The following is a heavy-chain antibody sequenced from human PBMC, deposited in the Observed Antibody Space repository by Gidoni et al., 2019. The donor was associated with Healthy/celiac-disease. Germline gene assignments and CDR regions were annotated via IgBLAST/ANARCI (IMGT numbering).Heavy chain of an antibody. CDR1: GGTFSSYA. CDR2: IIPIFGTA. CDR3: ARERRREYCSGGSCYVY. D-gene: IGHD2-15*01. Sequence: QVQLVQSGAEVKKPGSSVKVSCKASGGTFSSYAISWVRQAPGQGLEWMGWIIPIFGTANYAQKFQGRVTITADESTSTAYMELSSLRSEDTAVYYCARERRREYCSGGSCYVYWGQGTLVTVSS. J-gene: IGHJ4*02. V-gene: IGHV1-69*01.